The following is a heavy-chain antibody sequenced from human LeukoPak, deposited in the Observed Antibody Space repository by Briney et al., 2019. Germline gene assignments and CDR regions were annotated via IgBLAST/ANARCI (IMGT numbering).Heavy chain of an antibody. CDR2: IYYTGTT. V-gene: IGHV4-59*08. Sequence: PSETLSLTCTVSGGSISTYYWSWIRQPPGMGLEWIGYIYYTGTTNYNPSLKSRVTMSVDTSKTQFSLNLTSVTAADTAIYYCARSYGDYLNFDYWGQGTLVTVSS. J-gene: IGHJ4*02. CDR1: GGSISTYY. CDR3: ARSYGDYLNFDY. D-gene: IGHD4-17*01.